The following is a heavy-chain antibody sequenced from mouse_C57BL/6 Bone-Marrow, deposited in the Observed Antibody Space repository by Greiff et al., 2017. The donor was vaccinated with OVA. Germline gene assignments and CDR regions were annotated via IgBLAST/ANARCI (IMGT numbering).Heavy chain of an antibody. CDR2: IDPSDCYT. D-gene: IGHD6-1*01. CDR1: GYTFTSYW. J-gene: IGHJ2*01. V-gene: IGHV1-50*01. Sequence: VQLQQPGAELVKPGASVKLSCKASGYTFTSYWMQWVKQRPGQGLEWIGEIDPSDCYTNYNQKFKGKATLTVDTSSSTAYMQLSSLTSEDSAVYYGASAGRDYFAYWGQGTTLTVSS. CDR3: ASAGRDYFAY.